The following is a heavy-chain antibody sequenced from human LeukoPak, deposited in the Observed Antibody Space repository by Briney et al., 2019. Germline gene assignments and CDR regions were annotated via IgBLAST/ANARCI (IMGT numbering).Heavy chain of an antibody. V-gene: IGHV3-30*18. CDR3: AKRSIAARTFDY. Sequence: GGSLRLSCAASGFTFSSYGMHWVRQAPGKGLEWVAVISYDGSNKYYADSVKGRFTISRDNSKNTLYLQMNSLRAEDTAVYYCAKRSIAARTFDYWGQGTLVTVSS. CDR2: ISYDGSNK. J-gene: IGHJ4*02. D-gene: IGHD6-6*01. CDR1: GFTFSSYG.